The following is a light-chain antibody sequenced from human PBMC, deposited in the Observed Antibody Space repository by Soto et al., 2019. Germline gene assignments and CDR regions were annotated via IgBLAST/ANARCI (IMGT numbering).Light chain of an antibody. J-gene: IGKJ1*01. CDR1: QSVTYN. CDR3: QQYNNWPRT. V-gene: IGKV3-15*01. Sequence: TQSPATLSASPGERVTLSCRATQSVTYNLAWYQQKPGQAPRLLIYGASTRATGIPARFSGSGSGTEFTLTINSLQSEDFAVYYCQQYNNWPRTFGQGTKVDIK. CDR2: GAS.